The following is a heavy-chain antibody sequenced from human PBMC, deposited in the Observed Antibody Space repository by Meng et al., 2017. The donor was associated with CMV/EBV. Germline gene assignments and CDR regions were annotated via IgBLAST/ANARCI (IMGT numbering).Heavy chain of an antibody. V-gene: IGHV3-15*01. Sequence: GESLKISCAASGFTFSNSWMSWVRQAPGKGLEWVGCIKSNTDGGTTDYAAPVKGRFTISRDNSKNTLYLQMNSLKAEDTAVYYCTTGVVPAAVAPDGMDVWGQGTTVTVSS. J-gene: IGHJ6*02. CDR2: IKSNTDGGTT. CDR3: TTGVVPAAVAPDGMDV. CDR1: GFTFSNSW. D-gene: IGHD2-2*01.